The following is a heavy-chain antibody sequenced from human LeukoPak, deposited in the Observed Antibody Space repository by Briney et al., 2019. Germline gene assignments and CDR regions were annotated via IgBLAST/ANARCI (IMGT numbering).Heavy chain of an antibody. CDR2: ISAYTGNT. D-gene: IGHD6-19*01. J-gene: IGHJ4*02. V-gene: IGHV1-18*01. CDR1: GYTFTSYD. CDR3: ARDYSGTVDY. Sequence: ASVKVSCKASGYTFTSYDISWVRQAPGQGLEWMGWISAYTGNTHYAQKLQGRVTMTTDTSTSTAYMELRSLRFDDTAVYYCARDYSGTVDYWGEGSLVTVYS.